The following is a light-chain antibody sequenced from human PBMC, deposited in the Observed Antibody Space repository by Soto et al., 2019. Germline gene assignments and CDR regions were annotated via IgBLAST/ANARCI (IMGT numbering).Light chain of an antibody. Sequence: DIQMTQSPSTLSASVGDTVTITCRASQSIDTWLAWHQQKPGRAPKLLISKASILESGVPSRFSGSGSGTDFTLTISGLQPDDFATYYCQQYNSYSPSTFGQGTRLEIK. V-gene: IGKV1-5*03. J-gene: IGKJ5*01. CDR2: KAS. CDR3: QQYNSYSPST. CDR1: QSIDTW.